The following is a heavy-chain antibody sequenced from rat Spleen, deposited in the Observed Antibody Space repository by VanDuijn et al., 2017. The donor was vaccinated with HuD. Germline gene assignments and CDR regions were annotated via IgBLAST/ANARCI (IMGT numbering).Heavy chain of an antibody. J-gene: IGHJ3*01. V-gene: IGHV3-1*01. D-gene: IGHD1-2*01. CDR3: ARGSIAATPGFAY. Sequence: EVQLQESGPGLVKPSQSLSLTCSVTGYSITSNYWGWIRKFPGNKMEWIGHISYSGSTSYNPSLKSQISITRDTTKNQFFLQLNSVTTEDTATYYCARGSIAATPGFAYWGQGTLVTVSS. CDR1: GYSITSNY. CDR2: ISYSGST.